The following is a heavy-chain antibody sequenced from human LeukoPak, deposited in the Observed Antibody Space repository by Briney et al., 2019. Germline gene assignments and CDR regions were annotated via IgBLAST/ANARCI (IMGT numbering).Heavy chain of an antibody. CDR3: ARDQYYYDSSGYYPNDAFDI. V-gene: IGHV4-4*07. CDR1: GGSISSYY. Sequence: PSGTLSLTCTVSGGSISSYYWSWIRQPAGKGLEWIGRIYTSGSTNYNPSLKSRVTMSVDTSKNQFSLKLSSVTAADTAVYYCARDQYYYDSSGYYPNDAFDIWGQGTMVTVSS. D-gene: IGHD3-22*01. J-gene: IGHJ3*02. CDR2: IYTSGST.